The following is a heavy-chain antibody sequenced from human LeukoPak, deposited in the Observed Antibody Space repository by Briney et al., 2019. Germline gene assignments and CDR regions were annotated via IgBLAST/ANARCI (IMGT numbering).Heavy chain of an antibody. V-gene: IGHV5-51*01. CDR2: VYPGDSDT. J-gene: IGHJ3*02. D-gene: IGHD5-12*01. CDR3: ARPPVATAVDAFDI. Sequence: GESLKISCKVSGYSFTSYWIGWWRQMPGKGLEWRGIVYPGDSDTRYSPSFQGQVTISADKSISTAYLQWSSLKASDTAMYYCARPPVATAVDAFDIWGQGTMVTVSS. CDR1: GYSFTSYW.